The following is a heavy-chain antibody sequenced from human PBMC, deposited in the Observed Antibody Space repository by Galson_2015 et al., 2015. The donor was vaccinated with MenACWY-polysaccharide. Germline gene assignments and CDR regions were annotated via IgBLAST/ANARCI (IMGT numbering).Heavy chain of an antibody. D-gene: IGHD2-21*01. Sequence: SVKVSCKASGYKFTSYDINWVRQVTGQGLEWMGWMNPNSGNTGYAQKFQGRVTMTSSSAMTTAYMELRSLTSEDTAVYYCARIIARKYTFADSWGQGTLVTVSS. V-gene: IGHV1-8*01. CDR3: ARIIARKYTFADS. CDR1: GYKFTSYD. J-gene: IGHJ4*02. CDR2: MNPNSGNT.